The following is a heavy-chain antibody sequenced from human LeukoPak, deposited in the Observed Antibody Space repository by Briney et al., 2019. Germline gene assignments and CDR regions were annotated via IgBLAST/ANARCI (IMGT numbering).Heavy chain of an antibody. CDR1: GIIFNTFG. CDR3: ANARSSGWYESDY. D-gene: IGHD6-19*01. Sequence: GGSLRLSCATSGIIFNTFGFHWVRQAPGEGLEWVAVISFDGKNTYYADSVKGRFTISRDNSKNTVYLQMNSLRAEDTAVYYCANARSSGWYESDYWGRGTMVTVSS. CDR2: ISFDGKNT. J-gene: IGHJ4*02. V-gene: IGHV3-30*18.